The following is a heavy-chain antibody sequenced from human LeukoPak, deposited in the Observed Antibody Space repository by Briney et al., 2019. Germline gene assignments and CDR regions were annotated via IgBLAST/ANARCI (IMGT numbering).Heavy chain of an antibody. J-gene: IGHJ4*02. CDR2: IIPILGIA. CDR1: GGTFSSYA. V-gene: IGHV1-69*04. D-gene: IGHD2-15*01. Sequence: ASVKVSCKASGGTFSSYAISWVRQAPGQGLEWMGRIIPILGIANYAQKFQGRVTITADKSTSTAYMELSSLRSEDTAVYYCARVYCSGGSCYSGGFSDYWGQGTLVTVSS. CDR3: ARVYCSGGSCYSGGFSDY.